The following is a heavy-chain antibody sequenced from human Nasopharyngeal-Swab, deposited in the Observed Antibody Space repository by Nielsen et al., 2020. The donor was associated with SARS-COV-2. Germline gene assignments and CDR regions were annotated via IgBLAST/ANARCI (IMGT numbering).Heavy chain of an antibody. CDR1: GFTFDDYA. V-gene: IGHV3-9*01. CDR2: ISWNSGSI. D-gene: IGHD1-26*01. J-gene: IGHJ6*03. CDR3: TKVGAQDYYYMDV. Sequence: GGSLRLSCAASGFTFDDYAMHWVRQAPRKGLEWVSGISWNSGSIGYADSVKGRFTISRDNAKNSLYLQMNSLRAEDTALYYCTKVGAQDYYYMDVWGKGTTVTVSS.